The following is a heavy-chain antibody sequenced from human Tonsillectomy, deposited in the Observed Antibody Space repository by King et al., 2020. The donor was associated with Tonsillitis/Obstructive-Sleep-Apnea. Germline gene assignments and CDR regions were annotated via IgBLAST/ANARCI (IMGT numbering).Heavy chain of an antibody. V-gene: IGHV4-4*02. CDR3: ARLSSGWGYYFDY. D-gene: IGHD6-19*01. CDR2: IHHSEST. Sequence: QLQESGPGLVKPSGTLSLTCAVSGGSISSSNWWSWVRQPSGKGLEWIGEIHHSESTNYNPSLKSRVTMSVDKSKDQFSLKLSSVTAADTAVYYCARLSSGWGYYFDYWGQGTLVSVSS. CDR1: GGSISSSNW. J-gene: IGHJ4*02.